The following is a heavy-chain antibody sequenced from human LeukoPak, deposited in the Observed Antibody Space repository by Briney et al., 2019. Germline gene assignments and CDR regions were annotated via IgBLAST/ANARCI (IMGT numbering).Heavy chain of an antibody. CDR2: INHSGRT. V-gene: IGHV4-34*01. D-gene: IGHD3-10*02. CDR1: VGSFRGYY. J-gene: IGHJ5*02. CDR3: ASGRMFGELFPVSGNWFGP. Sequence: SDTLSLICAVCVGSFRGYYWSWIRQPPGKGLEWIGEINHSGRTKYNPALTSRVTISVDKSKKQFSLKLSSVTASHTAVYYWASGRMFGELFPVSGNWFGPWGQGTLVTVSS.